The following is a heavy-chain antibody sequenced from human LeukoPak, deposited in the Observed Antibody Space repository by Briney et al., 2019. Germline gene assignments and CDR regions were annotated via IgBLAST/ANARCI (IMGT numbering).Heavy chain of an antibody. CDR3: ARQGSSWRAFLDY. CDR1: GGSISSSSYY. J-gene: IGHJ4*02. CDR2: IYYSGST. Sequence: SETLSLTCTVSGGSISSSSYYWGWIRQPPGKGLEWIGSIYYSGSTYYNPSLKSRVTISVDTSKNQFSLKLSSVTAADTAVYYCARQGSSWRAFLDYWGQGTLVTVSS. V-gene: IGHV4-39*01. D-gene: IGHD6-13*01.